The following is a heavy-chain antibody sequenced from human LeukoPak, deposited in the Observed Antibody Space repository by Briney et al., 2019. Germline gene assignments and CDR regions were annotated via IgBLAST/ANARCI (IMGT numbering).Heavy chain of an antibody. J-gene: IGHJ6*02. CDR2: ISYDGSNK. CDR3: AKDLLVGATIDYYYGMDV. D-gene: IGHD1-26*01. Sequence: QPGRSLRLSCEASGFTFSNYGMHWVRQAPGKGLEWVAVISYDGSNKYYADSVKGRFTISRDNSKNTLYLQMNSLRAEDTAVYYCAKDLLVGATIDYYYGMDVWGQGTTVTVSS. CDR1: GFTFSNYG. V-gene: IGHV3-30*18.